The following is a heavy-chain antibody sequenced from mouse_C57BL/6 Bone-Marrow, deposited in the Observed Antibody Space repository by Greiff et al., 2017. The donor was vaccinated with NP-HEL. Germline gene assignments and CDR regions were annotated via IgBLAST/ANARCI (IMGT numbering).Heavy chain of an antibody. CDR2: IYPRSGNT. J-gene: IGHJ3*01. D-gene: IGHD2-4*01. CDR1: GYTFTSYG. CDR3: ARSDDNDRAY. Sequence: VKLQESGAELARPGASVKLSCKASGYTFTSYGISWVKQRTGQGLEWIGEIYPRSGNTYYNEKFKGKATLTADTSSSTAYMELSSLTSEDSAVYCCARSDDNDRAYWGQGTLVTVSA. V-gene: IGHV1-81*01.